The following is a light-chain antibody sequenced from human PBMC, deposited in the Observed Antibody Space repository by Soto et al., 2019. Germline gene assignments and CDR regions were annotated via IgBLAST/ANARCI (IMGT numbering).Light chain of an antibody. Sequence: DIQMTQSPSSLSASVGDRVTITCRASQGIRNNLGWYQQKPGKAPKCLISAASSLQSGVPSRFSGSGSGTEFILTISSLQPDDFATYYCQQYNSYSRTFGQGTKVDIK. J-gene: IGKJ1*01. CDR2: AAS. CDR1: QGIRNN. V-gene: IGKV1-17*01. CDR3: QQYNSYSRT.